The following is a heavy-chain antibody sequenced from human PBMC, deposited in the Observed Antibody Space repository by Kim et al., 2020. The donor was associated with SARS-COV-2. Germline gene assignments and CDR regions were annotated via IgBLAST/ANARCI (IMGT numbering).Heavy chain of an antibody. Sequence: SETLSLTCTVSGGSISSGSYYWSWIRQPAGKGLEWIGRIYTSGSTNYNPSLKSRVTISVDTSKNQFSLKLSSVTAADTAVYYCARGIHITMIDLAAFDIWGQGRMVTVSS. CDR2: IYTSGST. J-gene: IGHJ3*02. V-gene: IGHV4-61*02. D-gene: IGHD3-22*01. CDR1: GGSISSGSYY. CDR3: ARGIHITMIDLAAFDI.